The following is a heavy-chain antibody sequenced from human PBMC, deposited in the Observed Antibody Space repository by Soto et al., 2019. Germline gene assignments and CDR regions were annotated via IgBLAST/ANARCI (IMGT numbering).Heavy chain of an antibody. D-gene: IGHD3-22*01. Sequence: EVQLLESGGGLVQPGESLRLSCATSGFTFSTCAMRWVRQAPGKGLEWVSIISGSGTVTFYADSVKGRFSISRDSSKNTLFLQMNSLRAEDTAVYYCAKHSSGSYRPYDHWGQGALVTVCS. V-gene: IGHV3-23*01. CDR3: AKHSSGSYRPYDH. CDR1: GFTFSTCA. J-gene: IGHJ4*02. CDR2: ISGSGTVT.